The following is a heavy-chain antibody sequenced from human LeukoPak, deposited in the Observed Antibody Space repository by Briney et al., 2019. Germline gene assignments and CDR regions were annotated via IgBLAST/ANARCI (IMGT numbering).Heavy chain of an antibody. J-gene: IGHJ4*02. V-gene: IGHV3-30*18. Sequence: PGRSLRLSCAASGFTFSSYGMHWVRKAPGKGLEWVAVISYDGSNKYYADSVKGRFTISRDNSKNTLYLQMNSLRAEDTAVYYCAKDQRQWAAVGDYWGQGTLVTVSS. D-gene: IGHD6-19*01. CDR3: AKDQRQWAAVGDY. CDR1: GFTFSSYG. CDR2: ISYDGSNK.